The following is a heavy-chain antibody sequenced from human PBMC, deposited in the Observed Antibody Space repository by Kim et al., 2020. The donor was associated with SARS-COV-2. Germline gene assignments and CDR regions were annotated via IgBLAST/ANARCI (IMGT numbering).Heavy chain of an antibody. Sequence: SETLSHTCTVSGGSVSSGSYYWSWIRQPPGKGLEWIGYIYYSGSTNYNPSLKSRVTISVDTSKNQFSLKLSSVTAADTAVYYCARDLVRGGSSYFDYWGQGTLVTVSS. CDR1: GGSVSSGSYY. V-gene: IGHV4-61*01. D-gene: IGHD3-10*01. J-gene: IGHJ4*02. CDR2: IYYSGST. CDR3: ARDLVRGGSSYFDY.